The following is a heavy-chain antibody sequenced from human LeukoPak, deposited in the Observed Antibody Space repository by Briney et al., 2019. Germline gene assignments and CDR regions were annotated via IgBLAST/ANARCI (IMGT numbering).Heavy chain of an antibody. CDR3: ATGLVGANR. CDR1: GIPFSSYW. Sequence: PGGSLRLSCAASGIPFSSYWMSWVRQGPGEGLEWVANIKQDGSEKYYVGSVKGRFTISRDNAKNSLYLQMNSLRADATAVYYCATGLVGANRWGQGTLVTVSS. V-gene: IGHV3-7*05. J-gene: IGHJ5*02. D-gene: IGHD1-26*01. CDR2: IKQDGSEK.